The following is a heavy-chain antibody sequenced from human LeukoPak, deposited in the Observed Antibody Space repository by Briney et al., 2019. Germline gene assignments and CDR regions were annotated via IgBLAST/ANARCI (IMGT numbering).Heavy chain of an antibody. Sequence: GGSLRLSCVASGFAFNTQAMPWVRQAPGKGLEWLAVMSLDGSSIYYADSVRGRLTISRDNSKNTLFLQMSSLRVEDTAVYYCARDRGKLRYLDLWGQGTLLTVSS. CDR3: ARDRGKLRYLDL. V-gene: IGHV3-30*15. CDR1: GFAFNTQA. J-gene: IGHJ4*02. CDR2: MSLDGSSI. D-gene: IGHD3-9*01.